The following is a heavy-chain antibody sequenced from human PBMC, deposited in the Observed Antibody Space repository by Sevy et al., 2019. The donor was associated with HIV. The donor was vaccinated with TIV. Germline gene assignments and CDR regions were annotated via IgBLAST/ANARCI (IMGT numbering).Heavy chain of an antibody. CDR3: AKDFQQWLLRGFHY. CDR1: GFTFSTYG. V-gene: IGHV3-30*18. D-gene: IGHD6-19*01. J-gene: IGHJ4*02. Sequence: GGSLRLSCAASGFTFSTYGMHWVRQAPGKGLEWVAVISYDGSNKYYADSVKGRFTFSRDNSKNTLYLQMNSLRAEDTAVYYCAKDFQQWLLRGFHYWGQGTLVTVSS. CDR2: ISYDGSNK.